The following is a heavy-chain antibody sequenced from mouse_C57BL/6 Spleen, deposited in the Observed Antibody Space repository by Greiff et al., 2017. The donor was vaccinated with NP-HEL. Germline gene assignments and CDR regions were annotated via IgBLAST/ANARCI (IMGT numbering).Heavy chain of an antibody. CDR2: IYPGDGDT. CDR3: ARSVITTVVATNLDY. D-gene: IGHD1-1*01. CDR1: GYAFSSYW. V-gene: IGHV1-80*01. Sequence: QVQLQQSGAELVKPGASVKISCKASGYAFSSYWMNWVKQRPGKGLEWIGQIYPGDGDTNYNGKFKGKATLTADKSSSTAYMQLSSLTSEDSAVYFCARSVITTVVATNLDYWGQGTTLTVSS. J-gene: IGHJ2*01.